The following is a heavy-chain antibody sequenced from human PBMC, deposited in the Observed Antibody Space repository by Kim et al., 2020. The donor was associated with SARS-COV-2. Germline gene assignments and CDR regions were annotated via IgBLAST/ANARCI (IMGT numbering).Heavy chain of an antibody. CDR1: GGTFSSYT. CDR3: ARESVGAPPDGVFDI. V-gene: IGHV1-69*04. J-gene: IGHJ3*02. D-gene: IGHD1-26*01. CDR2: IIPILGIA. Sequence: SVKVSCKASGGTFSSYTISWVRQAPGQGLEWMGRIIPILGIANYAQKFQGRVTITADKSTSTAYMELSSLRSEDTAVYYCARESVGAPPDGVFDIWGQGTMVTVSS.